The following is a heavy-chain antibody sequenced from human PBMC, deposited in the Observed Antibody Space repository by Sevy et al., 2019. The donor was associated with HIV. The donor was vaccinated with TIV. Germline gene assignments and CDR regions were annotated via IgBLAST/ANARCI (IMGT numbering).Heavy chain of an antibody. CDR2: ISWNSGSI. CDR3: AKDMFGRGSPDGYFDY. V-gene: IGHV3-9*01. CDR1: GFTFDDYA. D-gene: IGHD3-10*02. Sequence: GGSLRLSCAASGFTFDDYAMHWVRQAPGKGLEWVSGISWNSGSIGYADSVKGRFTISRDNAKNSLYLQMNSLRTEDTAFYYCAKDMFGRGSPDGYFDYWGQGILVTVSS. J-gene: IGHJ4*02.